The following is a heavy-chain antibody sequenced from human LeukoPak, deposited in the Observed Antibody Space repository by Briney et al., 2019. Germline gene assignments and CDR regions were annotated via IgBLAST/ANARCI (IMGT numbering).Heavy chain of an antibody. D-gene: IGHD4-17*01. CDR1: AGTLTNFA. Sequence: SVKVSCKASAGTLTNFAISWVRQAPGQGLEWMGRIIPLFGTADYAQKFQGRLTIIADHATSTAYMQLSSLTSEDTAVYYCASPNDYGDHDLDAFDIWGQGTMVTVSS. CDR2: IIPLFGTA. J-gene: IGHJ3*02. V-gene: IGHV1-69*13. CDR3: ASPNDYGDHDLDAFDI.